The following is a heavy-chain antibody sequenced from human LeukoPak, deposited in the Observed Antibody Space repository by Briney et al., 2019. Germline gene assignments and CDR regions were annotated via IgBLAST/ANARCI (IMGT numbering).Heavy chain of an antibody. V-gene: IGHV4-34*01. Sequence: SETLSLTCAVYGGSFSGYYWSWIRQPPGKGLEWIGEINHSGSTYYNPSLKSRVTISVDTSKNQFSLKLSSVTAADTAVYYCARRVGATPRLDYWGQGTLVTVSS. CDR3: ARRVGATPRLDY. CDR2: INHSGST. CDR1: GGSFSGYY. D-gene: IGHD1-26*01. J-gene: IGHJ4*02.